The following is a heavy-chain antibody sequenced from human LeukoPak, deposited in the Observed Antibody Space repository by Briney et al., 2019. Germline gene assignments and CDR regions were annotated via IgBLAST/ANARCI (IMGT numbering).Heavy chain of an antibody. CDR3: ARATPVWWIAAAGTGNWFDP. CDR1: GYTFTSYD. D-gene: IGHD6-13*01. CDR2: MNPNSGNT. Sequence: ASVKVSCKASGYTFTSYDINWVRQATGQGLEWMGWMNPNSGNTGYAQKFQGRVTMTRDMSTSTVYMELSSLRSEDTAVYYCARATPVWWIAAAGTGNWFDPWGQGTLVTVSS. V-gene: IGHV1-8*01. J-gene: IGHJ5*02.